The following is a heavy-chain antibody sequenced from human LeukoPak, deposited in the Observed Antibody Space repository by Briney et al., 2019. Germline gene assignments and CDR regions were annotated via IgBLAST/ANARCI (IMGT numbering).Heavy chain of an antibody. Sequence: PGGSLRLSCAASGFTFSNYVMHWVRQAPGKGLEWVAIISCDGSAKSYADSVKGRFTISRDNSKNTAYLQMNSLRAEDTAVYYCAKDHLNRGWTYFDSWGPGNLVTVSS. CDR2: ISCDGSAK. J-gene: IGHJ4*02. CDR1: GFTFSNYV. D-gene: IGHD6-19*01. V-gene: IGHV3-33*06. CDR3: AKDHLNRGWTYFDS.